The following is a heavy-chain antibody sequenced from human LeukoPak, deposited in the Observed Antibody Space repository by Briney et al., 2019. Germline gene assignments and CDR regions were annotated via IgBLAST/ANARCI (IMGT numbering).Heavy chain of an antibody. V-gene: IGHV3-11*01. CDR1: GLTFSDHY. CDR3: ASDYCSGGSCYLHS. D-gene: IGHD2-15*01. J-gene: IGHJ4*02. CDR2: ISSSSNTI. Sequence: PGGSLRLSCAASGLTFSDHYMSWTRQAPGKGLEWVSYISSSSNTIYYADSVKGRFTTSRDNAKSSLYLQMNRLRAEDTAVYYCASDYCSGGSCYLHSWGQGTLVTVSS.